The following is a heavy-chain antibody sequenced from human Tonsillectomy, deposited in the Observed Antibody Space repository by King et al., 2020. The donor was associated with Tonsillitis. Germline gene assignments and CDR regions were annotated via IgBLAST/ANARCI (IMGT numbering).Heavy chain of an antibody. CDR3: ARGDDGDYFDY. Sequence: VQLQESGPGLVKPSQTLSLTCAVSGGSISSGGYSWSWIRQPPGKGLEWIGYISYSGSTYYNPSLKSRLTISVDTSKTQFSLKLSSVTAADTAVYYCARGDDGDYFDYWGQGTLVTVSS. J-gene: IGHJ4*02. D-gene: IGHD3-10*01. CDR2: ISYSGST. CDR1: GGSISSGGYS. V-gene: IGHV4-30-4*07.